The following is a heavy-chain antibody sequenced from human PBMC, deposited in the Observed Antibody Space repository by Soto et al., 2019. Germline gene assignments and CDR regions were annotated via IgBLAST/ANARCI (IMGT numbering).Heavy chain of an antibody. CDR3: ARGDGYYFDY. CDR2: IYYSGST. D-gene: IGHD2-21*02. J-gene: IGHJ4*02. Sequence: QVQLQESGPGLVKPSETLSLTCTVSSGSISSSYWSWIRQSPGKGLEWIGYIYYSGSTNYNPSLKSRVTISVDTSKTQFSLKVTSVTAADTAVYYCARGDGYYFDYWGQGTLVTVSS. CDR1: SGSISSSY. V-gene: IGHV4-59*08.